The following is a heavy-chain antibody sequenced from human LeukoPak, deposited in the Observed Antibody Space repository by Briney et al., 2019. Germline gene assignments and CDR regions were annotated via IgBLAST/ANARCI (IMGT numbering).Heavy chain of an antibody. J-gene: IGHJ6*03. V-gene: IGHV1-69*05. CDR3: ARGNDFWSGKYYYYYMDV. Sequence: GASVKVSCKASGGTFSSYAISWVRQAPGQGLEWMGGIIPIFGTANYAQKFQGRVTITTDESTSTAYMELSSLRSEDTAVYYCARGNDFWSGKYYYYYMDVWGKGTTVTVSS. D-gene: IGHD3-3*01. CDR1: GGTFSSYA. CDR2: IIPIFGTA.